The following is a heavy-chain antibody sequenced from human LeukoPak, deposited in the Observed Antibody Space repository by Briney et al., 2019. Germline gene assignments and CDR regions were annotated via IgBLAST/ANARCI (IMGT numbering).Heavy chain of an antibody. CDR1: GFTFSDYY. CDR2: ITTSGSTI. J-gene: IGHJ4*02. Sequence: GGSLRLSCVASGFTFSDYYMNWIRQAPGKGLEWVSYITTSGSTIYYIDSVKGRFTISRDNAKNSLYLQMNSLRAEDTAVYYCARDGRGDYGIQWGQGTLVTVSS. V-gene: IGHV3-11*04. CDR3: ARDGRGDYGIQ. D-gene: IGHD4-17*01.